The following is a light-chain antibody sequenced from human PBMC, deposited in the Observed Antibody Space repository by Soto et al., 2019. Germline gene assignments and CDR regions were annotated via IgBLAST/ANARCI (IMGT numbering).Light chain of an antibody. Sequence: DIQRTQVPYTLEASLLDRVTITCRASQKIESWVAWFQQKPGKAPKLLIYKASTLEVGVPSRFSGSGSGTELTLTISSLQPDDFATYYCQHQRKFGNGHKVAIK. CDR1: QKIESW. CDR2: KAS. V-gene: IGKV1-5*03. CDR3: QHQRK. J-gene: IGKJ1*01.